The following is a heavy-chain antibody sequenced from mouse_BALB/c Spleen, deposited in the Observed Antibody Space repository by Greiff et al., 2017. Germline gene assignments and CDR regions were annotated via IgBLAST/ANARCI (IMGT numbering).Heavy chain of an antibody. J-gene: IGHJ3*01. Sequence: EVMLVESGGGLVKPGGSRKLSCAASGFTFSSFGMHWVRQAPEKGLEWVAYISSGSSTIYYADTVKGRFTISRDNPKNTLFLQMTSLRSEDTAMYYCARWATATWFAYWGQGTLVTVSA. V-gene: IGHV5-17*02. CDR1: GFTFSSFG. CDR2: ISSGSSTI. D-gene: IGHD1-2*01. CDR3: ARWATATWFAY.